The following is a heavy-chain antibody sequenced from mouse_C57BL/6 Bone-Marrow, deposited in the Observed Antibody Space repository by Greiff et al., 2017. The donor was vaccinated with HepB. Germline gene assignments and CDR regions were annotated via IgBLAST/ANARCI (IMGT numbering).Heavy chain of an antibody. CDR2: IHPNSGST. D-gene: IGHD2-2*01. Sequence: VKLQQPGAELVKPGASVKLSCKASGYTFTSYWMHWVKQRPGQGLEWIGMIHPNSGSTNYNEKFKSKATLTVDKSSSTVYMQLSSLTSEDSAVYYCARGEMVTTVFYAMDYWGQGASVTVSS. J-gene: IGHJ4*01. CDR1: GYTFTSYW. CDR3: ARGEMVTTVFYAMDY. V-gene: IGHV1-64*01.